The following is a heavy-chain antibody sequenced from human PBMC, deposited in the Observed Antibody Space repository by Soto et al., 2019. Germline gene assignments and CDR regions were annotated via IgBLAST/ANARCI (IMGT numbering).Heavy chain of an antibody. Sequence: QVQLVQSGAEVKKPGASVRVSCKASGYVFTSYGISWVRQAPGQGLEWMGWITTFNGNTNYAQKFQGRVTMTTDTSSTTSYIELRTLTSDDRAMYYCARASRGAAAGTLIWFDPWGQGTLVTVSS. V-gene: IGHV1-18*01. CDR3: ARASRGAAAGTLIWFDP. D-gene: IGHD6-13*01. J-gene: IGHJ5*02. CDR2: ITTFNGNT. CDR1: GYVFTSYG.